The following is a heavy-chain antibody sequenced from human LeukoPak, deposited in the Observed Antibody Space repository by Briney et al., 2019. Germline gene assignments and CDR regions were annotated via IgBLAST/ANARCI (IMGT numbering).Heavy chain of an antibody. CDR1: GFTLSSYA. Sequence: PGGSLRLSCAASGFTLSSYAMTWVRQAPGKGLEWVSTTTGGGENTYYADSVKGRFTISRDRSKNSLYLQMNSLRAEDTAVYYCARGASDSGSYYNVPLDSWGQGTLVTVSS. CDR2: TTGGGENT. D-gene: IGHD3-10*01. V-gene: IGHV3-23*01. J-gene: IGHJ4*02. CDR3: ARGASDSGSYYNVPLDS.